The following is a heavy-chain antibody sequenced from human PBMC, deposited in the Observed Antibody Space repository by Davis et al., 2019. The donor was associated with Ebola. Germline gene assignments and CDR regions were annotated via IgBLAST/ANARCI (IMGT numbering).Heavy chain of an antibody. CDR1: GGSINSNNW. V-gene: IGHV4-4*02. CDR3: ARRSSSSFDY. J-gene: IGHJ4*02. CDR2: INHSGST. D-gene: IGHD6-6*01. Sequence: MPSETLSLTCAVSGGSINSNNWWSWVRQPPGKRLEWIGEINHSGSTYYNPSLKSRVTISVDTSKNQFSLKLSSVTAADTAVYYCARRSSSSFDYWGQGTLVTVSS.